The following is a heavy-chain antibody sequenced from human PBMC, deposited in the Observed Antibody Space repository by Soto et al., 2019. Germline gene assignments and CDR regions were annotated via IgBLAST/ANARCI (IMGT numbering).Heavy chain of an antibody. D-gene: IGHD2-21*02. CDR3: AKGGWGDHGY. CDR1: GFIFTTSD. V-gene: IGHV3-23*04. Sequence: EVQLVESEGGLVQPGGSLRLSCEASGFIFTTSDMSWVRQAPGKGLEWISSITITGDTTHYADSVKGRFTISRDNSRNTVYLHMNSLRVDDTAVYYCAKGGWGDHGYWGQGTLVAVSS. CDR2: ITITGDTT. J-gene: IGHJ4*02.